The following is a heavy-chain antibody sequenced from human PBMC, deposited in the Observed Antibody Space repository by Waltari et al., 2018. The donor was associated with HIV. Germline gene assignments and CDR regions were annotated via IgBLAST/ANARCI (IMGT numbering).Heavy chain of an antibody. Sequence: EVQLVESGGGLVQPGRSLRLSCAASGFTFDDYAMHWVRQAPGKGLEWVSGISWNSGSIGYADSVKGRFTISRDNAKNSLYLQMNSLRAEDTALYYCAKAMGRFTMVRGRGGVMDVWGQGTTVTVSS. CDR2: ISWNSGSI. V-gene: IGHV3-9*01. CDR3: AKAMGRFTMVRGRGGVMDV. CDR1: GFTFDDYA. J-gene: IGHJ6*02. D-gene: IGHD3-10*01.